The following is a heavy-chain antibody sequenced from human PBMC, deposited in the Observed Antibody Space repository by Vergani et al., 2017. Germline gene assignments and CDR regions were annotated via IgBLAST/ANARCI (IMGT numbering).Heavy chain of an antibody. D-gene: IGHD1-20*01. J-gene: IGHJ5*02. Sequence: QVQLVQSGAEVKKPGASVKVSCKASGYTFTGYYMHWVRQAPGQGLEWMGWINPNSGNTGYAQKFQGRVTMTRNTSISTAYMELSSLRSEDTAVYYCARGVSGNSPGFDPWGQGTLVTVSS. CDR1: GYTFTGYY. CDR2: INPNSGNT. CDR3: ARGVSGNSPGFDP. V-gene: IGHV1-8*02.